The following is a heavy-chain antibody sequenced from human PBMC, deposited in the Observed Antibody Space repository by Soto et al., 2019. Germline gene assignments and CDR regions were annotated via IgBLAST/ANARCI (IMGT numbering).Heavy chain of an antibody. CDR1: GFTFSSYS. CDR3: ASGGQTLEGLLF. J-gene: IGHJ4*02. Sequence: EVQLVESGGGLVQPGGSLRLSCAASGFTFSSYSMNWVRQAPGKGLEWVSYISSSSSTIYYADSVKGRFTISRDNAKNSPYQQMKSLRDEDAAVYYCASGGQTLEGLLFWGQGTLVTVSS. CDR2: ISSSSSTI. V-gene: IGHV3-48*02. D-gene: IGHD3-3*01.